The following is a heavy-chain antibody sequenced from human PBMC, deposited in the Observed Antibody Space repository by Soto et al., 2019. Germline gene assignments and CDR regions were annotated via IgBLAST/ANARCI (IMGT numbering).Heavy chain of an antibody. CDR1: GGSISSYY. D-gene: IGHD6-19*01. J-gene: IGHJ4*02. Sequence: SETLSLTCTVSGGSISSYYWSWIRQPPGKGLEWIGYIYYSGGTNYNPSLKSRVTISVDTSKNQFSLKLSSVTAADTAVYYCARGKYSSGYPSFDYWGQGTLVTVSS. CDR3: ARGKYSSGYPSFDY. V-gene: IGHV4-59*01. CDR2: IYYSGGT.